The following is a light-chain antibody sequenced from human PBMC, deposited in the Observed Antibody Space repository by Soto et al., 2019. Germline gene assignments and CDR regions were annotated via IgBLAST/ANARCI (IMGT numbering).Light chain of an antibody. V-gene: IGKV1-5*01. J-gene: IGKJ1*01. CDR1: QSISDS. CDR3: QQYHGFSRT. CDR2: DVS. Sequence: QITPSPSTLSSFVGDQGPIPCLASQSISDSLAWYQQKPGKAPDLLISDVSKLERGVASRFSGSGSGTEFTLTISSMQPDDLATYYCQQYHGFSRTFGQGTKVDI.